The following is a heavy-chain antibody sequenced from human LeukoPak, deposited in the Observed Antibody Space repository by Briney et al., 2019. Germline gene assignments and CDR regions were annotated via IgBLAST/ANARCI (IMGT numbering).Heavy chain of an antibody. Sequence: GMSLRLSCAASGFTFSAYPMHWVRQAPGKGLEWVAVISHDGRTKYYPDSVKGRFTISRDNSKNTLYLQMNSLRVEDTAVYYCASAYTYVRLGDHWGQGTLVTVSP. CDR2: ISHDGRTK. V-gene: IGHV3-30*04. CDR1: GFTFSAYP. J-gene: IGHJ4*02. D-gene: IGHD3-10*02. CDR3: ASAYTYVRLGDH.